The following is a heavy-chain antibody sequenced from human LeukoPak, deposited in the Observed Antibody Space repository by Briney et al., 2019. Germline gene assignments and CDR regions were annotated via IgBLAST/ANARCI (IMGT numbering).Heavy chain of an antibody. D-gene: IGHD6-13*01. V-gene: IGHV3-23*01. CDR3: AKSFGYSSSRFDN. J-gene: IGHJ4*02. CDR2: ISGNGGGT. CDR1: GLTFSSYA. Sequence: GGSLRLSCAASGLTFSSYAMSWVRQAPGKGLEWVSGISGNGGGTYYADSVKGRFTISRDNSKNTMYLQMNSLRVGDTALYYCAKSFGYSSSRFDNWGQGTLVTVPT.